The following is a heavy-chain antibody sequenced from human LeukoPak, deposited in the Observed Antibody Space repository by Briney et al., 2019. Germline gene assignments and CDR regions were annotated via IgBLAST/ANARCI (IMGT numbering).Heavy chain of an antibody. J-gene: IGHJ4*02. CDR3: ARSITAAAGDY. CDR2: IYPADSDI. V-gene: IGHV5-51*01. D-gene: IGHD6-25*01. Sequence: GESLKISCNGSGYRFTSYWIGWVRQIPGKGLEWMAIIYPADSDIRYSPSFQGQVTISADKSISTAYLQWSSLKASDTAMYYCARSITAAAGDYWGQGTLVTVSS. CDR1: GYRFTSYW.